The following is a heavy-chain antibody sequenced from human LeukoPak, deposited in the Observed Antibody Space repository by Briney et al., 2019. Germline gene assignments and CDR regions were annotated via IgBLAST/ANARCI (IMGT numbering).Heavy chain of an antibody. CDR1: GFGFSTHD. CDR3: ARESGGYGPGAFDI. V-gene: IGHV3-30*03. Sequence: GGSLRLSCVASGFGFSTHDMSWGRQAPGKGLEWVAVISYDGSNKYYADSVKGRFTISRDNSKNTLYLQMNSLRAEDTAVYYCARESGGYGPGAFDIWGQGTMVTVSS. D-gene: IGHD6-13*01. CDR2: ISYDGSNK. J-gene: IGHJ3*02.